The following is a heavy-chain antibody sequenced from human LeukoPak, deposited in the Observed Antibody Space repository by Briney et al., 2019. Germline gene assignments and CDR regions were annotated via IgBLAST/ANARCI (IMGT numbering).Heavy chain of an antibody. Sequence: GGSLRLSCAASGFTFSTYSMNWVRQAPGKGLEWVSYISTRNTIMYYADSVKGRFTISRDNAKNSLYLQMNSLRVEDTAFYYCATDRWGFFNYWGQGTLVTVSS. CDR2: ISTRNTIM. J-gene: IGHJ4*02. CDR1: GFTFSTYS. V-gene: IGHV3-48*01. D-gene: IGHD3-3*01. CDR3: ATDRWGFFNY.